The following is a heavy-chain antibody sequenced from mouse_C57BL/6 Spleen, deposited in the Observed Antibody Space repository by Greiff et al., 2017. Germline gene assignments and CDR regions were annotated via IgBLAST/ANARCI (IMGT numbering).Heavy chain of an antibody. CDR2: IYPGSGNT. CDR3: AGDYDDERGEY. CDR1: GYSFTSYY. Sequence: QVQLKESGPELVKPGASVKISCKASGYSFTSYYIHWVKQRPGQGLGWIGWIYPGSGNTKYNEKFKGKATLTADTSSSTAYMQLSSLTSEDSAVYYCAGDYDDERGEYWGQGTTLTVSS. D-gene: IGHD2-4*01. V-gene: IGHV1-66*01. J-gene: IGHJ2*01.